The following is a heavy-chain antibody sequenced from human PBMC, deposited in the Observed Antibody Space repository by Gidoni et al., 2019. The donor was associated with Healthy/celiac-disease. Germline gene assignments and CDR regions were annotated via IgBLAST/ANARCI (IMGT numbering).Heavy chain of an antibody. CDR2: SSMSSSYI. V-gene: IGHV3-21*01. J-gene: IGHJ4*02. CDR3: ASFDSSGYYYFDY. CDR1: GFTFSSYS. Sequence: EVQLVESGGGLVKPGGSLRLSCAASGFTFSSYSMNWFRQAPGKGLECVSSSSMSSSYIYYADSVKCRFTISRDNAKNSLYLQMNSLRAEDTAVYYCASFDSSGYYYFDYWGQGTLVTVSS. D-gene: IGHD3-22*01.